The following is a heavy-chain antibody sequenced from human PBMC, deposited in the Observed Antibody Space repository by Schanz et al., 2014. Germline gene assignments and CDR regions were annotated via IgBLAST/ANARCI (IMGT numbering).Heavy chain of an antibody. CDR1: GASISSSNW. J-gene: IGHJ3*02. V-gene: IGHV4-4*02. Sequence: QVQLQESGPGLVKPSGTLSLTCAVSGASISSSNWWSWVRQPPGKGLEWIGEINQSGTTNYNPSLKSRVTMSVDTSKNQISLKLRSVTAADTAVYYCARDRGHGDLPGDIWGQGTMVTVSS. D-gene: IGHD4-17*01. CDR3: ARDRGHGDLPGDI. CDR2: INQSGTT.